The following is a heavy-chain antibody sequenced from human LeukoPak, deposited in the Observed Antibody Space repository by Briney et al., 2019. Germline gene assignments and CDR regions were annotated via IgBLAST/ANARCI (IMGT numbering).Heavy chain of an antibody. V-gene: IGHV3-74*01. Sequence: PGGSLRLSCAASGFTFSIYWMHWVRQAPGKGLVWVSRINSDGSSTNYADSVKGRFTISRDTAQNTLYLQMNSLRDEDTAVYYCARDIYGYFDLWGRGTLVTVSS. CDR3: ARDIYGYFDL. D-gene: IGHD3-16*01. J-gene: IGHJ2*01. CDR2: INSDGSST. CDR1: GFTFSIYW.